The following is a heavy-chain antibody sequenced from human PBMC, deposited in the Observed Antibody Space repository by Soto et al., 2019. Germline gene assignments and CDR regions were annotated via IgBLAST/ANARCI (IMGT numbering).Heavy chain of an antibody. D-gene: IGHD5-12*01. CDR1: GFTFSGSA. V-gene: IGHV3-73*01. J-gene: IGHJ6*02. CDR2: IRSKANSYAT. Sequence: GGSLRLSCAASGFTFSGSAMHWVRQASGKGLEWVGRIRSKANSYATAYAASVKGRFTISRDDSKNTAYLQMNSLKTEDTAVYYCTRRVDIVATMIGAKYYYGMDVWGQGTTVTVSS. CDR3: TRRVDIVATMIGAKYYYGMDV.